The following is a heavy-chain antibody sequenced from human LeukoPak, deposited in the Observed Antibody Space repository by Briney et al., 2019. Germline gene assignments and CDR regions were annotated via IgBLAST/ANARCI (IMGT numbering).Heavy chain of an antibody. D-gene: IGHD1-1*01. V-gene: IGHV3-48*02. J-gene: IGHJ6*02. CDR3: ARTLKIGTLYYYYGMDV. CDR2: ISSSNNTI. Sequence: PGGSLRLSCAASGFVFSGYSINWVRQAPGKGLEWVSYISSSNNTIYYADSVKGRFTISRDNAKNSLSLQMNSLRDEDTAVYYCARTLKIGTLYYYYGMDVWGQGTTVTVSS. CDR1: GFVFSGYS.